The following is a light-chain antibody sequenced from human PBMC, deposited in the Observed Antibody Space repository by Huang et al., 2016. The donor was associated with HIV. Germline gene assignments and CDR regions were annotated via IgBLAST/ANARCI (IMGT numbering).Light chain of an antibody. J-gene: IGKJ5*01. CDR3: QQFNNYLT. CDR1: RGISSG. V-gene: IGKV1D-13*01. Sequence: AIQLTQSPSSLSASVGDRVPITCLASRGISSGLAWYQQKPGKAPKLLIFDASSLESGVPSRFSGSGSGTDFTLTISSLQPEDFATYYCQQFNNYLTFGQGTRLEIQ. CDR2: DAS.